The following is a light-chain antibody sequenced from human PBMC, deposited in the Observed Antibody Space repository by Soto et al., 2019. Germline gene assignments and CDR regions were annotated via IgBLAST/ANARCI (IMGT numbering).Light chain of an antibody. Sequence: QPVLTQPASVSGSPGQSITISCTGTSSDVGSYNLVSWYQQHPGKAPKLMIYEGSKRPSGVSNRFSGSKSGNTASLTISGLQAEDEADYYCCSYAGSSTPYVFGTGTKVTVL. CDR1: SSDVGSYNL. CDR2: EGS. V-gene: IGLV2-23*01. J-gene: IGLJ1*01. CDR3: CSYAGSSTPYV.